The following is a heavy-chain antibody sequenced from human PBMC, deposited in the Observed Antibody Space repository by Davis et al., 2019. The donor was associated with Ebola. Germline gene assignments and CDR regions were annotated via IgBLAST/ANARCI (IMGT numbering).Heavy chain of an antibody. CDR2: MNPNSGNT. CDR1: GYTFTSYD. D-gene: IGHD3-9*01. Sequence: ASVQVSCKASGYTFTSYDINWVRQATGQGLEWMGWMNPNSGNTGYAQKFQGRVTMTRNTSISTAYMELSSLRSEDTAVYYCATQTLKWPLRYFDRHFHGWGQGTLVTVSS. V-gene: IGHV1-8*01. J-gene: IGHJ4*02. CDR3: ATQTLKWPLRYFDRHFHG.